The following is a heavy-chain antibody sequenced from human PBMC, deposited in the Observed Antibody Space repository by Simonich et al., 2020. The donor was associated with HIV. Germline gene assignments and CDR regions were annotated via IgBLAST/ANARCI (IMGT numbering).Heavy chain of an antibody. D-gene: IGHD6-13*01. V-gene: IGHV5-51*01. J-gene: IGHJ4*02. CDR2: IEPCDSDT. Sequence: EVQLVQSGAEVKKPGESLKISCKGSGYSFTSYWIVWVRQMPGKGLEWMGIIEPCDSDTRYSPSLQGQVTISADKSISTAYLQWSSLKASDTAMYYCVRHRGVAAAGTPGDYWGQGTLVTVSS. CDR3: VRHRGVAAAGTPGDY. CDR1: GYSFTSYW.